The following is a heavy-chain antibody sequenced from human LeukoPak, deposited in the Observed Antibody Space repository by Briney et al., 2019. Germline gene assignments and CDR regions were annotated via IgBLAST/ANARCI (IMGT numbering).Heavy chain of an antibody. J-gene: IGHJ4*02. D-gene: IGHD3-22*01. CDR3: ARSGYYYDSLDY. CDR1: GGSISSYY. V-gene: IGHV4-59*08. CDR2: IYYSGST. Sequence: SETLSLTCTVSGGSISSYYWSWIRQPLGKGLEWIGYIYYSGSTNHNPSLKSRVTISVDTSKNQFSLKLSSVTAADTAVYYCARSGYYYDSLDYWGQGTLVTVSS.